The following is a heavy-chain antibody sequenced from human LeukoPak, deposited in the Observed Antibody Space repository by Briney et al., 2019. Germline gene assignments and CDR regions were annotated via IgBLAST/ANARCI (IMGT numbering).Heavy chain of an antibody. CDR1: GGTFSSYA. CDR3: ARGTTHWFDP. V-gene: IGHV1-18*01. J-gene: IGHJ5*02. Sequence: GSSVKVSCKASGGTFSSYAISWVRQAPGQGLEWMGWISAYNGNTNYAQKLQGRVTMTTDTSTSTAYMELRSLRSDDTAVYYCARGTTHWFDPWGQGTLVTVSS. CDR2: ISAYNGNT. D-gene: IGHD4-17*01.